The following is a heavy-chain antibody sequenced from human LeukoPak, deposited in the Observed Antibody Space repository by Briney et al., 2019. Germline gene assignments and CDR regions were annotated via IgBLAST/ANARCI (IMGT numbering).Heavy chain of an antibody. CDR1: GFTFSGSA. CDR2: IRSKANSYAT. D-gene: IGHD3-3*01. J-gene: IGHJ5*02. CDR3: TRTKDYDFWSGYCLDP. V-gene: IGHV3-73*01. Sequence: GGSLRLSCAASGFTFSGSAMHWVRQASGKGLEWVGRIRSKANSYATAYAASVKGRFTISRDDSKNTAYLQMNSLRAEDTAVYYCTRTKDYDFWSGYCLDPWGQGTLVTVSS.